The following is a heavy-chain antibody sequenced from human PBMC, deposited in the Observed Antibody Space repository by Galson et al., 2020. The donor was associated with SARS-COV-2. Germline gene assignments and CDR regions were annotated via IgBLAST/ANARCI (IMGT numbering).Heavy chain of an antibody. Sequence: SGYYWSWIRQPPGKGLEWIGEINHSGSTNYNPSLKSRVTISVDTSKNQFSLKLSSVTAADTAVYYCARGGVVVPAAMWYYYYYGMDVWGQGTTVTVSS. CDR3: ARGGVVVPAAMWYYYYYGMDV. D-gene: IGHD2-2*01. CDR2: INHSGST. V-gene: IGHV4-34*01. CDR1: SGYY. J-gene: IGHJ6*02.